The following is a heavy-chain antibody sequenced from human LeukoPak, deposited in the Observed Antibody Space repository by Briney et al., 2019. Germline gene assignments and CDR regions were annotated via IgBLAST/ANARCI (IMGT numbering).Heavy chain of an antibody. Sequence: GVSLRLSCAASGFTVSSNYMTWVRQAPGKGLEWVSVIYSGGSTYYADSVKGRFTISRDNSKNTLYLQMISLRAEDTAVYYCSGGGIAVIDYWGQGTLVTVSS. CDR3: SGGGIAVIDY. J-gene: IGHJ4*02. CDR1: GFTVSSNY. V-gene: IGHV3-53*01. CDR2: IYSGGST. D-gene: IGHD3-16*02.